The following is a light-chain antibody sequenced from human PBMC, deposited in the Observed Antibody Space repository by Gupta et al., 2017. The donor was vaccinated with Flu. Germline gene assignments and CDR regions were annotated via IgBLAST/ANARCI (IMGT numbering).Light chain of an antibody. CDR3: RQGERWPWA. CDR1: EGLVYSDGHIY. CDR2: EGS. J-gene: IGKJ1*01. Sequence: DVVMTQSPLSLPVTLGQPASISCRSSEGLVYSDGHIYLHWFQERPGQSPRRLIYEGSHRESGAPDRFSGSGSGTDFTLKISMVDAEDVGVYYFRQGERWPWAFGQGTKVEIK. V-gene: IGKV2-30*01.